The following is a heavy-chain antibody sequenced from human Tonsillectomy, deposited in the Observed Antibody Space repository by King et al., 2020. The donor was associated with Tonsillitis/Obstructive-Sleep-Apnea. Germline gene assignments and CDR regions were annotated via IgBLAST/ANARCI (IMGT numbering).Heavy chain of an antibody. CDR3: ARSVVVPAALYYFDY. CDR1: GGSVSSGSYY. J-gene: IGHJ4*02. V-gene: IGHV4-61*01. D-gene: IGHD2-2*01. Sequence: VPLQESGPGLVKPSETLSLTCTVSGGSVSSGSYYWSWIRQPPGKGLEWIGYIYYSGSTNYNPSLKSRVTISVDTSKNQFSLKLSSVTAADTAVYYCARSVVVPAALYYFDYWGQGTLVTVSS. CDR2: IYYSGST.